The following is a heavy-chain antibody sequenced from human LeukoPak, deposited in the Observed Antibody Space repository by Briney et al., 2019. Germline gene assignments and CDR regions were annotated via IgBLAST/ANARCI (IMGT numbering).Heavy chain of an antibody. J-gene: IGHJ4*02. Sequence: PGGSLRLSCVASGFTFSNYAMSWVRQAPGKGPEWVSAITGSGTNRYYADSLKGRFTTSRDNSKNTVFLQMNSLRHEDTAIYYCVIWGDYDVLTGYYVPDYWGQGTLVTVAS. CDR1: GFTFSNYA. D-gene: IGHD3-9*01. CDR2: ITGSGTNR. CDR3: VIWGDYDVLTGYYVPDY. V-gene: IGHV3-23*01.